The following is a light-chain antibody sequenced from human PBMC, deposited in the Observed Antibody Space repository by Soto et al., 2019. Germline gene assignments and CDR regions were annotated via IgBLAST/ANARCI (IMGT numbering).Light chain of an antibody. V-gene: IGKV4-1*01. CDR3: QQYCTTPLT. CDR2: WAS. Sequence: DIVMTQSPDSLAVSLGERATIRGMSGQTVXDSSKNKDYVTWYQQKPGKPPQLLRDWASPREFLGPDLFSGGGSVTYFTLTSSSLHAEDVAVYFCQQYCTTPLTFGHGTKVDI. CDR1: QTVXDSSKNKDY. J-gene: IGKJ1*01.